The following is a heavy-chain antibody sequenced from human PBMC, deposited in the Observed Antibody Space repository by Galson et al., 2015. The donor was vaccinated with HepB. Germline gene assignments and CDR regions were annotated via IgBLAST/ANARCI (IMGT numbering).Heavy chain of an antibody. CDR1: GFTFSSYS. CDR3: AKDVATSFFDY. D-gene: IGHD5-12*01. Sequence: SLRLSCAASGFTFSSYSMHWVRQAPGKGLEWVAVIWYDGSNKYYADSVKGRFTISRDNSKNTLYLQMNSLRAEDTAVYYCAKDVATSFFDYWGQGTLVTVSS. V-gene: IGHV3-30*18. J-gene: IGHJ4*02. CDR2: IWYDGSNK.